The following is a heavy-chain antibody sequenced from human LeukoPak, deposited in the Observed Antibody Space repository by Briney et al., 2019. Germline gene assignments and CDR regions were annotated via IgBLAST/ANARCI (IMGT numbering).Heavy chain of an antibody. CDR1: GFTFSNYA. Sequence: GGSLRLSCAASGFTFSNYAMSWVRQAPGKGLEWVSAINGNGGSTYYADPVKGRFTISRDNSKNTLSLQMNSLRDEDTAVYYCARSGSGSNFLEYWGQGTLVTVSS. CDR2: INGNGGST. CDR3: ARSGSGSNFLEY. V-gene: IGHV3-23*01. J-gene: IGHJ4*02. D-gene: IGHD3-10*01.